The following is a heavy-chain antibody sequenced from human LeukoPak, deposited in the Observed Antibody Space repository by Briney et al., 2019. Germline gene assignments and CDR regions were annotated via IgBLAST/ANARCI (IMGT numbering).Heavy chain of an antibody. D-gene: IGHD6-19*01. CDR1: GFTFSNAW. V-gene: IGHV3-15*01. CDR3: TTDISGWYVRYYYYMDV. CDR2: IKSKTDGGTT. Sequence: PGGSLRLSCAASGFTFSNAWMSWVRQAPGKGLEWVGRIKSKTDGGTTDYAAPVKGRFTISRDDSKNTLYLQMNSLKTEDTAVYYCTTDISGWYVRYYYYMDVWGKGTTVTVSS. J-gene: IGHJ6*03.